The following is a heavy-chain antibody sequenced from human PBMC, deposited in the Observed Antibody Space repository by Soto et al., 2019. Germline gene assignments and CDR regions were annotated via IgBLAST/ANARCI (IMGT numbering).Heavy chain of an antibody. D-gene: IGHD3-3*01. V-gene: IGHV1-18*01. CDR2: ISAYNGNT. CDR1: GYTFTSNG. Sequence: ASVKVSCKASGYTFTSNGISWVRQAPGQGLEWMGWISAYNGNTNYAQKLQGRVTMTTDTSTSTAYMELRSLRSDDTAVYYCASLYYDFWICYYQRTSYGMDVLCQGTTVTVSS. CDR3: ASLYYDFWICYYQRTSYGMDV. J-gene: IGHJ6*02.